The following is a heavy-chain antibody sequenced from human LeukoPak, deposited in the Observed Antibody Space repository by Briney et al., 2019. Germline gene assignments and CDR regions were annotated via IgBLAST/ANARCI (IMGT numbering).Heavy chain of an antibody. J-gene: IGHJ5*02. D-gene: IGHD3-22*01. CDR1: GYSISSGYY. Sequence: ETLSLTCTVSGYSISSGYYWGWIRQPPGKGLEWIGSIYHSGSTYYNPSLKSRVTISVDTSKNQFSLKLSSVTAADAAVYYCARDPTYYYDSSGYYNWFGPWGQGTLVTVSS. CDR3: ARDPTYYYDSSGYYNWFGP. CDR2: IYHSGST. V-gene: IGHV4-38-2*02.